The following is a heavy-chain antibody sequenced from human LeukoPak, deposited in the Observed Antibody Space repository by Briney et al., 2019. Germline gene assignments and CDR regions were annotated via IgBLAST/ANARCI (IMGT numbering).Heavy chain of an antibody. Sequence: PGGSLRLSCAASGFTFSSYAMSWVRQAPGKGLEWVSAISGSGGSTYYADSVKGRFTISRDNAKNSLYLQMNSLRAEDTAVYYCARDRSGYDPFFDYWGQGTLVTVSS. CDR2: ISGSGGST. J-gene: IGHJ4*02. V-gene: IGHV3-23*01. D-gene: IGHD5-12*01. CDR1: GFTFSSYA. CDR3: ARDRSGYDPFFDY.